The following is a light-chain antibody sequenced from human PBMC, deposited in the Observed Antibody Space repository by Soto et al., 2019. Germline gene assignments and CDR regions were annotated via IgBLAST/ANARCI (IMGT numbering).Light chain of an antibody. CDR3: QQRSNWPRLT. CDR2: GAT. CDR1: QSVSIL. J-gene: IGKJ4*01. Sequence: EIVMTQSPATLSVSXXXRXXLXCXASQSVSILLAWYQQKPGQAPRLLIHGATTRATGIPARFSGSGSGTEFTLTISSLQSEDFAVYYCQQRSNWPRLTFGGGTKVDIK. V-gene: IGKV3-15*01.